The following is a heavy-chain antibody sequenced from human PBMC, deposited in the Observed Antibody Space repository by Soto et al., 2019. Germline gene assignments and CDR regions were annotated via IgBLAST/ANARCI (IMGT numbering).Heavy chain of an antibody. CDR2: ISHSGSV. D-gene: IGHD6-19*01. V-gene: IGHV4-4*02. J-gene: IGHJ4*02. CDR1: GDSISTNYF. Sequence: QVLLQESGPGLVQPSGTLSLSCAVPGDSISTNYFWGWVRQPPGKGLEWVGDISHSGSVNYHPSLKSRVTISIDKSKNQFSLKLNSVTAADTAVYYCARSFGWYAIDYWGQGTLVIVSS. CDR3: ARSFGWYAIDY.